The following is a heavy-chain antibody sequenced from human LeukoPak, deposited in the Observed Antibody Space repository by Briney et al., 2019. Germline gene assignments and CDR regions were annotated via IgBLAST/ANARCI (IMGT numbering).Heavy chain of an antibody. CDR2: INPNSGGT. D-gene: IGHD1-14*01. CDR1: GYTFTGYY. J-gene: IGHJ4*02. CDR3: ARTGY. V-gene: IGHV1-2*02. Sequence: ASMKVSCKASGYTFTGYYMHWMSQAPGQGLEWMGWINPNSGGTNYAQKFQGRVTMTSDTSINTAYTELSRLTSDDTAVYFCARTGYWGQGTLVTVSS.